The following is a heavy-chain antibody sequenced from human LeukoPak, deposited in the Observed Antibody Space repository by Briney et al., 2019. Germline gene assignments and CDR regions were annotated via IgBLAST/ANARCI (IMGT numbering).Heavy chain of an antibody. CDR2: IIPILGIA. CDR3: ASLGEQGGRENWFDP. D-gene: IGHD3-10*01. Sequence: SVKVSCKASGGTFSSYAISWVRQAPGQGLEWMGRIIPILGIANYAQKFQGRVTITADKSTSTAYMELSSLRSEDTAVYYCASLGEQGGRENWFDPWGQGTLVTVSS. CDR1: GGTFSSYA. J-gene: IGHJ5*02. V-gene: IGHV1-69*04.